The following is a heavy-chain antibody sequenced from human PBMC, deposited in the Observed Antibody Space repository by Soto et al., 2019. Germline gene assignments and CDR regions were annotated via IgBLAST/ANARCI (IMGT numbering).Heavy chain of an antibody. V-gene: IGHV1-46*01. J-gene: IGHJ6*02. CDR3: ARDQVEWLVHYYGMDV. CDR2: INPSGGST. Sequence: ASVKVSCKASGYTFTSYYMHWVRQAPGQGLEWMGIINPSGGSTSYAKKFQGRVTMTRDTSTSTVYMELSSLRSEDTAVYYCARDQVEWLVHYYGMDVWGQGTTVTVSS. CDR1: GYTFTSYY. D-gene: IGHD6-19*01.